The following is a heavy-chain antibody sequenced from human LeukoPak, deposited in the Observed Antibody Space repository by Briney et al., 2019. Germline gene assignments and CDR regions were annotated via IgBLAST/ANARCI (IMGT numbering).Heavy chain of an antibody. CDR2: IYYSGST. D-gene: IGHD5-12*01. CDR1: GGSISSSSYY. J-gene: IGHJ4*02. CDR3: AIGRSGYDAAGFDY. Sequence: PSETLSLTCTVSGGSISSSSYYWGWIRQPPGKGLEWIGSIYYSGSTYYNPSLKSRVTISVDTSKNQFSLKLSSVTAADTAVYYCAIGRSGYDAAGFDYWGQGTLVTVSS. V-gene: IGHV4-39*07.